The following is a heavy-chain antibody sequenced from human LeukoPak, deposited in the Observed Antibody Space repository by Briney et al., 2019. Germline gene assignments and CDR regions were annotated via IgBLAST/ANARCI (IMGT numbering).Heavy chain of an antibody. J-gene: IGHJ4*02. CDR1: GFTFSNYW. V-gene: IGHV3-7*04. Sequence: GGSLRLSCAASGFTFSNYWMSWVRQAPGKGLEWVANIKQDGSEKYYVDSVKGRFTISRDNAKNSLYLQMNSLRAEDTAVYYCARGPRVIAAAGGEYYFDYWGQGTLVTVSS. CDR3: ARGPRVIAAAGGEYYFDY. CDR2: IKQDGSEK. D-gene: IGHD6-13*01.